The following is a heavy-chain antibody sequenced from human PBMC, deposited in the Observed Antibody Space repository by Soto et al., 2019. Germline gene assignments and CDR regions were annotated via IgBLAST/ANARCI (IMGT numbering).Heavy chain of an antibody. CDR1: GFTFSSYA. Sequence: GGSLRLSCAASGFTFSSYAMHWVRQAPGKGLEWVAVISYDGSNKYYADSVKGRFTISRDNSKNTLYLQMNSLRAEDTAVYYCARGREFAECYYDSSGYSLRGMDVWGQGTTVTVAS. V-gene: IGHV3-30-3*01. CDR2: ISYDGSNK. CDR3: ARGREFAECYYDSSGYSLRGMDV. J-gene: IGHJ6*02. D-gene: IGHD3-22*01.